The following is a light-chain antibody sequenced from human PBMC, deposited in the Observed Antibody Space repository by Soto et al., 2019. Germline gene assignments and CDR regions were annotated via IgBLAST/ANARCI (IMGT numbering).Light chain of an antibody. CDR1: QSVGSD. J-gene: IGKJ1*01. CDR3: QQRSNWPPT. V-gene: IGKV3-15*01. CDR2: GAS. Sequence: EIVMTQSPATLSVSPGERATLSCRASQSVGSDLAWYQQKPGQAPRLLIYGASTRATGIPARYSGSGSGTEFTLTISSLQSEDFAVYYCQQRSNWPPTFGQGTKV.